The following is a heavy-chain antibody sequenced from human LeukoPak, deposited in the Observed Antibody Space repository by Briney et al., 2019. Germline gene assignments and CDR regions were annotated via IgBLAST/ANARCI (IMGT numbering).Heavy chain of an antibody. J-gene: IGHJ4*02. Sequence: SXXVSCKASGGTFSSYAISWVRQAPGQGLEWMGGIIPIFGTANYAQKFQGRGTITADEATSTAYMELSSLRSEDTAVYYCSADSSGYPFDYWGQGTLVTVSS. CDR1: GGTFSSYA. V-gene: IGHV1-69*01. CDR3: SADSSGYPFDY. D-gene: IGHD3-22*01. CDR2: IIPIFGTA.